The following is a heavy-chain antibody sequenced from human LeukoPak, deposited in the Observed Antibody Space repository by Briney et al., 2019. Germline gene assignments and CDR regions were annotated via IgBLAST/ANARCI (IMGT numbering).Heavy chain of an antibody. CDR3: ARGVIATGFDF. CDR2: TFYRSKYYY. J-gene: IGHJ4*02. CDR1: GDSVSSNSGA. D-gene: IGHD2-21*01. Sequence: ASQTLSLSCAISGDSVSSNSGAWNWIRQSPWRGLEWLGRTFYRSKYYYEYAVSVKSRITPNPDTSKNQFSLQLNSVTPEDTAVYYCARGVIATGFDFWGQGTQVAVSS. V-gene: IGHV6-1*01.